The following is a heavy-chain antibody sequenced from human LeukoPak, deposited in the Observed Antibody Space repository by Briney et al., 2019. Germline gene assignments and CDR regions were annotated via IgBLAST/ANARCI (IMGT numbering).Heavy chain of an antibody. D-gene: IGHD2-2*01. J-gene: IGHJ6*02. CDR1: GYTFTSYY. Sequence: GASVKVSCKASGYTFTSYYMHWVRQAPGQGLEWMGIINPSGGSTSYAQKFQGRVTMTRDTSTSTVYMELSRLRSDDTAVYYCARDVVVPAADYYYGMDVWGQGTTVTVSS. CDR3: ARDVVVPAADYYYGMDV. CDR2: INPSGGST. V-gene: IGHV1-46*01.